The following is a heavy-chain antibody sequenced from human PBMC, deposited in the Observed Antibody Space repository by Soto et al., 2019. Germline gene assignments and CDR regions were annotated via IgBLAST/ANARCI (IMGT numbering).Heavy chain of an antibody. CDR3: DREEMPTVNNYYYYMDV. CDR1: GYIFTSYY. Sequence: QVQLVQSGAEVRKPGASVKVSCKAAGYIFTSYYIHWVRLAPGQGLEWMGVINPGDGSTIYAEKFQGGVTMTRDTSTSTVYMEVSSLRSEDTAVYYCDREEMPTVNNYYYYMDVWGKGTTVTVSS. D-gene: IGHD4-4*01. CDR2: INPGDGST. J-gene: IGHJ6*03. V-gene: IGHV1-46*03.